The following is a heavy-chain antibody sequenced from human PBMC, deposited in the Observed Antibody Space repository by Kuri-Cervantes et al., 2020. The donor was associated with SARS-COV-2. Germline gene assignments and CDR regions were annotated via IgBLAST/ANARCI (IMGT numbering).Heavy chain of an antibody. D-gene: IGHD2-2*02. J-gene: IGHJ6*02. Sequence: LSLTCAASGFTFGDYAMHWVRLAPGKGLEWLAIISFDGNVKYYGDSVRGRFTVSRANSKNTLYLQMNSLRAEDTAVYYCARDIKYQLLYPGWGMDVWGQGTTVTVSS. V-gene: IGHV3-30*03. CDR2: ISFDGNVK. CDR1: GFTFGDYA. CDR3: ARDIKYQLLYPGWGMDV.